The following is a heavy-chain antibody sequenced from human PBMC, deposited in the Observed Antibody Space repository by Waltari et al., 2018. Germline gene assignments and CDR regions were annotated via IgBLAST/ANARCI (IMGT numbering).Heavy chain of an antibody. D-gene: IGHD2-21*01. Sequence: QVQLVQSGAEVKKPGSSVKVSCKASGGPFRSHAIRWVRQATGQGLEWRGGIIPIFGTANYAQKFQGRVTITADESTSTAYMELSSLRSEDTAVYYCARRELGWPLHYGMDVWGQGTTVTVSS. J-gene: IGHJ6*02. V-gene: IGHV1-69*01. CDR1: GGPFRSHA. CDR3: ARRELGWPLHYGMDV. CDR2: IIPIFGTA.